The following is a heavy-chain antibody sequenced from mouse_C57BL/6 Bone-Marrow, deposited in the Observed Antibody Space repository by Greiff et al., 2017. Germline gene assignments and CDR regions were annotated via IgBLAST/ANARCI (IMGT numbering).Heavy chain of an antibody. J-gene: IGHJ2*01. Sequence: VHVKQSGAELVKPGASVKLSCTASGFNIKDYYMHWVKQRTEQGLEWIGRIDPEDGETKYAPKFQGKATITADTSSNTAYLQLSSLTSEDTAVDYCVLIYYDYDAVGDYWGQGTTLTVSS. V-gene: IGHV14-2*01. CDR2: IDPEDGET. CDR1: GFNIKDYY. D-gene: IGHD2-4*01. CDR3: VLIYYDYDAVGDY.